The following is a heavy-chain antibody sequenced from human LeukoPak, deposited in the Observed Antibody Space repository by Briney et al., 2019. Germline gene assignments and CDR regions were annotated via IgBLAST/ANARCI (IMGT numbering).Heavy chain of an antibody. CDR1: GFTFTNYA. Sequence: GGSLRLSCAASGFTFTNYAMSWVRQAPGKGLEWVSAIVGSGGSTYYADSVKGRFSISRGNYKNTLFLQMNSLRVEDTALYYCSKWGDYDVLTGYYDSDFWGQGTLVTVSS. CDR2: IVGSGGST. CDR3: SKWGDYDVLTGYYDSDF. D-gene: IGHD3-9*01. J-gene: IGHJ4*02. V-gene: IGHV3-23*01.